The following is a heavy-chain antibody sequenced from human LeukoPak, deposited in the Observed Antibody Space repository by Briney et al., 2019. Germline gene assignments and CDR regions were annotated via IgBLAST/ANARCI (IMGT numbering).Heavy chain of an antibody. CDR3: ARDERVPPYSGSPYYYYYGMDV. J-gene: IGHJ6*02. D-gene: IGHD1-26*01. CDR2: IYYSGST. CDR1: GGSISGSSYY. Sequence: PSETLSLTCTVSGGSISGSSYYWGWIRQPPGKGLEWIGSIYYSGSTYYNPSLKSRVTISVDTSKNQFSLKLSSVTAADTAVYYCARDERVPPYSGSPYYYYYGMDVWGQGTTVTVSS. V-gene: IGHV4-39*07.